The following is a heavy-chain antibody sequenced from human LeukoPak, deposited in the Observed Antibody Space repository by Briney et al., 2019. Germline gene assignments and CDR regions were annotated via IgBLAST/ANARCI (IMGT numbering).Heavy chain of an antibody. CDR1: GFTFSDHY. J-gene: IGHJ4*02. CDR2: SRNKANSYTT. D-gene: IGHD5-12*01. V-gene: IGHV3-72*01. CDR3: ARVPNDGYDYTVDY. Sequence: PGGSLRLSCAASGFTFSDHYTDWVRQAPGKGLEWIGRSRNKANSYTTEYAASVKARFTVSRDDSKKSLYLQMNSLKTEDTAVYYCARVPNDGYDYTVDYWGQGTLVTVSS.